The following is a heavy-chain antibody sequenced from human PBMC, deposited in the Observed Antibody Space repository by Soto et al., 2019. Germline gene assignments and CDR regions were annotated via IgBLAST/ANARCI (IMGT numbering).Heavy chain of an antibody. CDR3: TRCGIRYHSIGYYLGIDGMDV. V-gene: IGHV1-69*12. D-gene: IGHD3-22*01. J-gene: IGHJ6*02. Sequence: QVQLVQSGAEVKKPESSVRVSCKASGGTFNSYAITWVRQAPGQGLEWMGGTIPMFGTTNYAEKFQGRVTIIADESTNTAYMELSSLRSEDTAMYYCTRCGIRYHSIGYYLGIDGMDVWGQGTTVIVSS. CDR2: TIPMFGTT. CDR1: GGTFNSYA.